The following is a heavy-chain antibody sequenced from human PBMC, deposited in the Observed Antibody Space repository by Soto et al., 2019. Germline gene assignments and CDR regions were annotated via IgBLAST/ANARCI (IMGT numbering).Heavy chain of an antibody. J-gene: IGHJ5*02. V-gene: IGHV4-4*07. CDR2: INSDGNT. CDR3: ARARRLENWSDP. D-gene: IGHD5-12*01. Sequence: KPSETLSLTGTVSGGSLFGDYCTWIRQPAGGGLEWIGRINSDGNTNYSPSLKSRVTMSVDPSRKHFSLNLTSVTAADTASYFCARARRLENWSDPWGPGIQVTVSS. CDR1: GGSLFGDY.